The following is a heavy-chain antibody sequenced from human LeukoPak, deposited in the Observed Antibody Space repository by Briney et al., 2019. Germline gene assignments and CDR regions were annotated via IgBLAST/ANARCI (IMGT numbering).Heavy chain of an antibody. CDR2: IYYSGST. CDR1: GGSISSYY. J-gene: IGHJ6*04. V-gene: IGHV4-59*01. Sequence: SETLSLTCNVSGGSISSYYWSWIRQPPGKGLEWIGYIYYSGSTNYNPSLKSRVTISVDTSKNQFSLKLSPVTAADTAVYYCARDPSPAHYYYYYGMDVWGKGTTVTVSS. CDR3: ARDPSPAHYYYYYGMDV. D-gene: IGHD2-2*01.